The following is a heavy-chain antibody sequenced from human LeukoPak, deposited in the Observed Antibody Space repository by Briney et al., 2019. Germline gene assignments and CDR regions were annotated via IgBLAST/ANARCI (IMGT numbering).Heavy chain of an antibody. V-gene: IGHV3-23*01. J-gene: IGHJ4*02. CDR2: ISGSGGNT. Sequence: GGSLRLSCAASGFTFSSYAMSWVRQAPGKGLEWVSGISGSGGNTYYADSVKGRSTISRDNSKNTLYLQMNSLRAEDTAVYYCAKDPSLSYDSSGYYYHYWGQGTLVTVSS. CDR3: AKDPSLSYDSSGYYYHY. D-gene: IGHD3-22*01. CDR1: GFTFSSYA.